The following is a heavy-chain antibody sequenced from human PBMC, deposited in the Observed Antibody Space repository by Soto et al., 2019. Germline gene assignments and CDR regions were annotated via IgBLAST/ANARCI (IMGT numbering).Heavy chain of an antibody. J-gene: IGHJ4*02. V-gene: IGHV3-66*01. CDR3: AKRGTTVTTSLWY. Sequence: EVQLVESGGGLVQPGGSLRLSCAASGFTVSNNYMCWVRQAPGKGLEWVSLIYSGGVTHYADSVRGRFTISRDNSRNTLYHQMNSLRADDTAVYYCAKRGTTVTTSLWYWGQGTLVTVSS. CDR2: IYSGGVT. CDR1: GFTVSNNY. D-gene: IGHD4-17*01.